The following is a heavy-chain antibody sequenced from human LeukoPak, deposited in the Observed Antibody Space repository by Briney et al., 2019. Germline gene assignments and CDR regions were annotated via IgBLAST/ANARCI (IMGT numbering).Heavy chain of an antibody. CDR1: GFTFSSYT. CDR3: TRALTTLTYEGY. CDR2: ISGSNSYV. V-gene: IGHV3-21*01. D-gene: IGHD1-1*01. J-gene: IGHJ4*02. Sequence: GGSLRLSCAVSGFTFSSYTMHWIRQAPGKGLEWVSSISGSNSYVFYADSVKGRFTVSRDNAKDSLYLQMNSLRAEDTAVYYCTRALTTLTYEGYWGQGTLVTVSS.